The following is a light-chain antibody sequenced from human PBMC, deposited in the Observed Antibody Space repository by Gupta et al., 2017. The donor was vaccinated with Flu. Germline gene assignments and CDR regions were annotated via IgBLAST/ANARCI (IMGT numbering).Light chain of an antibody. CDR2: AAS. Sequence: DIQMTQSPSSLSASVGDRVTITCRASQSISSYLNWYQQKPGKAPKLPIYAASSLQSGVPSRFSGSGSGTDFTLTISRLQPEDFATYYCQQSYSTLYGFGQGTKLEIK. V-gene: IGKV1-39*01. CDR1: QSISSY. CDR3: QQSYSTLYG. J-gene: IGKJ2*03.